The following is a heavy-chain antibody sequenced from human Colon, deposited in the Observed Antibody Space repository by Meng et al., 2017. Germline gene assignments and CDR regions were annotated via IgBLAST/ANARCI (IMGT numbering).Heavy chain of an antibody. D-gene: IGHD2-21*01. J-gene: IGHJ4*02. CDR3: AGDYWGSLDF. V-gene: IGHV4-61*08. CDR2: ARSDYAYT. Sequence: QVQLQEAGPGLGRATLSLTLLFACVGSPVISRDGQWRWGRQPQGKGMGWDCYARSDYAYTNSTPSLRSRVNVSLDTSKIQFCLNVRSVTAADTDLYSCAGDYWGSLDFWGQGTLVTVSS. CDR1: GSPVISRDGQ.